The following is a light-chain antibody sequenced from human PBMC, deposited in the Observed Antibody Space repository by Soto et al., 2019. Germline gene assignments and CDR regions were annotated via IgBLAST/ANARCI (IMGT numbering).Light chain of an antibody. J-gene: IGKJ5*01. CDR1: QNINNY. Sequence: DIQMTQSPSSLSASAGERVTITFQASQNINNYLNWYQQKPGRAPKLLIYDASNLEAGVPSRFRGSGSGTDFTFTISRLQPEDIATYYCQQYENLPTFGQGTRLEIK. V-gene: IGKV1-33*01. CDR3: QQYENLPT. CDR2: DAS.